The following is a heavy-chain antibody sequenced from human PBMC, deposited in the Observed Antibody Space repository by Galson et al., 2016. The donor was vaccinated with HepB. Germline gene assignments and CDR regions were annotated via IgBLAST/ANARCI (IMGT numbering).Heavy chain of an antibody. D-gene: IGHD4-17*01. V-gene: IGHV3-33*01. Sequence: SLRLSCAASGFTFSGYGMHWVRQAPGKGLKWVAVIWYDGSDKQFADSVKGRFTISRDNSKNTVYLQMNSLRAEDTAVYYCARGDYGAYSPFGMDVWGRGTTVTVSS. CDR3: ARGDYGAYSPFGMDV. J-gene: IGHJ6*02. CDR2: IWYDGSDK. CDR1: GFTFSGYG.